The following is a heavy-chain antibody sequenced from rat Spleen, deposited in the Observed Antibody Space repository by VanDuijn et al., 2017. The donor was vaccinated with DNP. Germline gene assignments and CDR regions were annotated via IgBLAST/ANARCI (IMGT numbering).Heavy chain of an antibody. CDR3: TRDSRGVYGLDY. CDR2: ITNTGGST. Sequence: EVQLVESGGGLVQPGRSLKLSCVASGFTFNNYWMTWIRQAPGKGLEWVASITNTGGSTYYPDSVKGRFTISRDNAKSTLYLQMNSLRSEDTATYYCTRDSRGVYGLDYWGQGVMVTVSS. CDR1: GFTFNNYW. V-gene: IGHV5-31*01. J-gene: IGHJ2*01. D-gene: IGHD1-11*01.